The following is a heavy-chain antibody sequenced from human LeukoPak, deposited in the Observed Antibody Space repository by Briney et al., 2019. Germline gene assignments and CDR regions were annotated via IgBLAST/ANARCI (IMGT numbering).Heavy chain of an antibody. CDR2: ISDDGSNK. J-gene: IGHJ4*02. V-gene: IGHV3-30-3*01. CDR3: ARDQRIGGYSYGLTGNFDY. CDR1: GFTLSSYA. Sequence: GGSLRLSCAASGFTLSSYAMHWVRQAPGKGLEWVAVISDDGSNKYYADSVKGRFTISRDNSKNTLYLQMNSLRTEDTAVYYCARDQRIGGYSYGLTGNFDYWGQGTLVTVSS. D-gene: IGHD5-18*01.